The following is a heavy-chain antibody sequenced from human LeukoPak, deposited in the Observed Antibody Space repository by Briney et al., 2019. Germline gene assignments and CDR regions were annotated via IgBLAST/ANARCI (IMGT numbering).Heavy chain of an antibody. D-gene: IGHD4-17*01. CDR1: GFTVSSNY. CDR3: ALARSPDY. J-gene: IGHJ4*02. Sequence: GGSLRLSCAASGFTVSSNYMSWVRQAPGKGLEWVSAISGSGGSTYYADSVKGRFTISRDNSKNTLYLQMNSLRAEDTAVYYCALARSPDYWGQGTLVTVSS. V-gene: IGHV3-23*01. CDR2: ISGSGGST.